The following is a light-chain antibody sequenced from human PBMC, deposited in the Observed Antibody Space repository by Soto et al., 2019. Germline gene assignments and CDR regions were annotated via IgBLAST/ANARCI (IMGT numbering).Light chain of an antibody. V-gene: IGKV3-15*01. CDR1: QSVSSN. CDR2: GAS. J-gene: IGKJ2*01. CDR3: QQYNRWHPYT. Sequence: EIVLTQSPGTLSLSPGQGATLSFRASQSVSSNLAWYQQKPGQAPRLVLYGASTRATGVPARFSGSGSGTEFTLTIRSLQSEDFAFYYCQQYNRWHPYTFGQGTKVDIK.